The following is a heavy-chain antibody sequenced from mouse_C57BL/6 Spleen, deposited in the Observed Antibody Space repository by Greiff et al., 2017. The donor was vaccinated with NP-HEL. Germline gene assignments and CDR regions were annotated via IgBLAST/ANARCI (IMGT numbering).Heavy chain of an antibody. Sequence: EVQLQQSGTVLARPGASVKMSCKTSGYTFTSYWMHWVKQRPGQGLEWIGAIYPGNSDTSYKQKLKGKAKLTAVTSASTAYMELSSLTNEDSAVYYCTKDYGSTHWYFDVWGTGTTVTVSS. CDR2: IYPGNSDT. D-gene: IGHD1-1*01. CDR3: TKDYGSTHWYFDV. J-gene: IGHJ1*03. CDR1: GYTFTSYW. V-gene: IGHV1-5*01.